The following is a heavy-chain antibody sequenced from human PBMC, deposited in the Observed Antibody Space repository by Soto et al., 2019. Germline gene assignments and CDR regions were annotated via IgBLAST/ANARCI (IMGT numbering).Heavy chain of an antibody. V-gene: IGHV1-3*01. CDR1: GYTVTGYA. CDR2: INAGNGNT. CDR3: ARDIMPAAPDS. J-gene: IGHJ4*02. Sequence: GASVKVSCKASGYTVTGYAMHWVRQAPGQRLEWMGWINAGNGNTKYSQKFQGRVTITRDTSASTAYMELSSLRSEDTAVYYFARDIMPAAPDSWGQGTLLPVSS. D-gene: IGHD2-2*01.